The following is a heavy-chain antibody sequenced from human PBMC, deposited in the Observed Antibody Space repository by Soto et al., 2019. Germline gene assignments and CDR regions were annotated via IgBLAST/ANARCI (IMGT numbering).Heavy chain of an antibody. CDR3: ARHHGPTTSENWFDP. CDR1: GYTFFTYD. V-gene: IGHV1-18*01. J-gene: IGHJ5*02. Sequence: QVHLVQSGVEVKTHGASVKVSCQASGYTFFTYDISWVRQAPGQGLEWMGWISTYSGDTKYAQKFPGSVTMTTDTPTTTAHLELRSLRSDDTAVYYCARHHGPTTSENWFDPWGQGTLVTVSS. CDR2: ISTYSGDT. D-gene: IGHD5-12*01.